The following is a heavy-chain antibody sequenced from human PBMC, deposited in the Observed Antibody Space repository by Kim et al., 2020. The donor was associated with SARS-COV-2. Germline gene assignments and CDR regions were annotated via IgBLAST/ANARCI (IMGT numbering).Heavy chain of an antibody. Sequence: SETLSLTCTVSGGSISSYYWSWIRQPPGKGLEWIGYIYYSGSTNYNPSLKSRVTISVDTSKNQFSLKLSSVTAADTAVYYCAREGVRGVITYWGQGTLVTVSS. D-gene: IGHD3-10*01. CDR3: AREGVRGVITY. CDR1: GGSISSYY. CDR2: IYYSGST. J-gene: IGHJ4*02. V-gene: IGHV4-59*01.